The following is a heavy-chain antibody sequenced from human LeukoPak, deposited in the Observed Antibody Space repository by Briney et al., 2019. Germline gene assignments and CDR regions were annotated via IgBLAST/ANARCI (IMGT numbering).Heavy chain of an antibody. CDR2: INPNSGGT. Sequence: GASVKVSCKASGYTFTGYYMHWVRQAPGQGLEWTGWINPNSGGTNYAQKFQGRVTMTRDTSISTAYMELSRLRSDDTAVYYCAREYCSSTSCHFDYWGQGTLVTVSS. J-gene: IGHJ4*02. D-gene: IGHD2-2*01. V-gene: IGHV1-2*02. CDR1: GYTFTGYY. CDR3: AREYCSSTSCHFDY.